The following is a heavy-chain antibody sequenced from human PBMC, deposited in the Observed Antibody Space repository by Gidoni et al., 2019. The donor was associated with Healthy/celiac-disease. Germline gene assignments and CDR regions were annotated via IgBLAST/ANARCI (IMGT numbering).Heavy chain of an antibody. CDR3: ARDWRGYSGYERGGDWFDP. Sequence: QVQLQESGPGLVKPSETLSLTCTVSGGSFSSYYWSWIRQPPGKGLEWIGYIYYSGRTNYNPSLKSRVTISVDTSKNQFPLKLSSVTAADTAVYYCARDWRGYSGYERGGDWFDPWGQGTLVTVSS. V-gene: IGHV4-59*01. D-gene: IGHD5-12*01. CDR2: IYYSGRT. J-gene: IGHJ5*02. CDR1: GGSFSSYY.